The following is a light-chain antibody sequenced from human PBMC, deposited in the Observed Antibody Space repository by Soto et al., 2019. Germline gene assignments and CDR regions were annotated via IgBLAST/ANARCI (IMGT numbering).Light chain of an antibody. V-gene: IGKV3-20*01. Sequence: EIVLTQSPGTLSLSPGERATLSCRASQSVSSSYLVWYQQKPGQAPRLLIYGASSRATGIPDRFSGSGSGTDFTLTISRLEPEDFAVYYCQHYGSSLWTFGQGTKVEIK. CDR3: QHYGSSLWT. CDR2: GAS. J-gene: IGKJ1*01. CDR1: QSVSSSY.